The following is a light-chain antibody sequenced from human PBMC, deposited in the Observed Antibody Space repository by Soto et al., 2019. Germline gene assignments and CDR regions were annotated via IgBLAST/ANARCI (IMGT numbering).Light chain of an antibody. CDR3: SSYTSNSTLV. Sequence: QSVLTQPASVSGSPGQSITISCTGTSSDVGAYDYVSWYQQHPDKAPKLMIFEVSDRPSGVSNRFSGSNSGNTASLTISGLQAEDEADYFCSSYTSNSTLVFGGGTQAHRP. V-gene: IGLV2-14*01. CDR2: EVS. J-gene: IGLJ3*02. CDR1: SSDVGAYDY.